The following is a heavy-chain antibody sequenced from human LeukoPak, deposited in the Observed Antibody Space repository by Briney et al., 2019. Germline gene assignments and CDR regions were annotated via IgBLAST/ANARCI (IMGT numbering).Heavy chain of an antibody. CDR1: GYTFTGYY. V-gene: IGHV1-46*01. CDR2: INPSGGST. CDR3: ARDPRPEGVATIHYYYYYMDV. J-gene: IGHJ6*03. D-gene: IGHD5-12*01. Sequence: ASVKVSCKASGYTFTGYYMHWVRQAPGQGLEWMGIINPSGGSTSYAQKFQGRVTMTRDMSTSTVYMELSSLRSEDTAVYYCARDPRPEGVATIHYYYYYMDVWGKGTTVTVSS.